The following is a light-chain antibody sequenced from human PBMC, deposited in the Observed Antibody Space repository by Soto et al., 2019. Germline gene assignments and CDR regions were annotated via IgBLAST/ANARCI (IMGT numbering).Light chain of an antibody. J-gene: IGLJ1*01. Sequence: QSPLTQPDSVSGSPGQSITISCTGTSSDVGDYNYVSWYQHHPGKAPKLMIFEVSNRPSGVSNRFSGSKSGNTGSLTISVLQAEDEDDYYCTSYTSISTYVFGPGTKVTVL. CDR2: EVS. CDR1: SSDVGDYNY. CDR3: TSYTSISTYV. V-gene: IGLV2-14*01.